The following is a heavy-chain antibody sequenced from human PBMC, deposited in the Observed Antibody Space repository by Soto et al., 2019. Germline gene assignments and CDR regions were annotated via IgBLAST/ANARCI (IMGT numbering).Heavy chain of an antibody. D-gene: IGHD1-26*01. Sequence: EVQLVESGGGLVQPGGSLRLSCVASGFTFSSYGMNWVRQAPGKGLEWVSYISSSGTTMYHADSVRGRFTISRDNAKDSLYLQMSSLRDEDTAVYYCVRPDGSIRFDPWGPGTLVTVSS. CDR1: GFTFSSYG. CDR3: VRPDGSIRFDP. CDR2: ISSSGTTM. J-gene: IGHJ5*02. V-gene: IGHV3-48*02.